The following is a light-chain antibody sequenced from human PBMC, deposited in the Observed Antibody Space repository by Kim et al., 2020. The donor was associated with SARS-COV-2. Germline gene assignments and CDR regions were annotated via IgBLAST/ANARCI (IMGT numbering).Light chain of an antibody. CDR1: STDVGAYPY. J-gene: IGLJ1*01. V-gene: IGLV2-11*01. CDR3: CSYAGSFSFV. CDR2: DVS. Sequence: QSALTQPRSVSGSRGQSVTISRTGTSTDVGAYPYVSWYQQHPGEVPKLMVYDVSQRSSGVPDRFSGSKSGNTASLTISGLQPEEEADYYCCSYAGSFSFVFGLGTKVTVL.